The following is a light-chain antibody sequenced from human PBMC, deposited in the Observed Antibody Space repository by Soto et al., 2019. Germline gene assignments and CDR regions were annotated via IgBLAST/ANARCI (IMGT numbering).Light chain of an antibody. CDR3: QQYETSPIT. V-gene: IGKV3-20*01. CDR1: QSVSSTY. J-gene: IGKJ5*01. Sequence: EIVLTQSPGTLSLSPGARATLSCRASQSVSSTYLTWYQQKPGQAPRLLIYGASSRATDIPDRFSGSGSGTDFTLTISRLEPEDFAVYYCQQYETSPITFGQGTRLE. CDR2: GAS.